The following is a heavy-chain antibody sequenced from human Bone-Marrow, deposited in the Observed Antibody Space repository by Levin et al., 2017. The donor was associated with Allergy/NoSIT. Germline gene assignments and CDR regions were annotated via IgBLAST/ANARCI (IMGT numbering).Heavy chain of an antibody. J-gene: IGHJ4*02. CDR2: ITGNGGST. CDR3: AKVRIYCSGGNCYSVGSVGFDS. D-gene: IGHD2-15*01. CDR1: GFTFSSYG. Sequence: PGGSLRLSCAASGFTFSSYGMSWVRQAPGKGLEWVSAITGNGGSTYYADSVKGRFTISRDNSKNTLYVQMNSLRDEDTALYYCAKVRIYCSGGNCYSVGSVGFDSWGQGTLVTVSS. V-gene: IGHV3-23*01.